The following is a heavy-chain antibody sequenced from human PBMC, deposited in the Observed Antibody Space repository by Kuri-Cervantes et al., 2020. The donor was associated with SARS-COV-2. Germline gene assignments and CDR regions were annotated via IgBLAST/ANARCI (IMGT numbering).Heavy chain of an antibody. J-gene: IGHJ5*02. CDR1: GYTFTSYA. D-gene: IGHD2-2*01. CDR3: ARGRFICSSISCYRGWFDP. V-gene: IGHV1-2*02. Sequence: ASVKVSCKASGYTFTSYAMHWVRQAPGQGLEWMGWINPNSGGTNYAQKFQGRVTMTRDTSISTAYMELSRLRSDDTAVYYCARGRFICSSISCYRGWFDPWGQGTLVTVSS. CDR2: INPNSGGT.